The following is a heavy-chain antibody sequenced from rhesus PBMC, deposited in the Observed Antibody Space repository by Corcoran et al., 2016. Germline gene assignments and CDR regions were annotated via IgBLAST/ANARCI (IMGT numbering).Heavy chain of an antibody. V-gene: IGHV3-119*01. D-gene: IGHD2-2*01. CDR2: ISSDGSST. CDR1: GVTFRKYW. Sequence: EVQRAESGGGLVQPGGSLRLSGAASGVTFRKYWWYWVRWAPGKGLECVSRISSDGSSTSYADSVKGRFTNSRESTENSLYLQMNSLSAEDTAVYYCTTTYYWGQGVLVTVSS. J-gene: IGHJ4*01. CDR3: TTTYY.